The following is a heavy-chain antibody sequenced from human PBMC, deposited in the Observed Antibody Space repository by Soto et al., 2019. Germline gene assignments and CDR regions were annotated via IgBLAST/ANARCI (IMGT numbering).Heavy chain of an antibody. CDR1: GFTFSSYA. J-gene: IGHJ4*02. CDR3: AKDGLDYYGSGSYYSFDY. CDR2: ISGSGGST. V-gene: IGHV3-23*01. Sequence: GGSLRLSCAASGFTFSSYAMSWVRQAPGKGLEWVSAISGSGGSTYYEDSVKGRFTISRDNSKNTLYLQMNSLRAEDTAVYYCAKDGLDYYGSGSYYSFDYWGQGTLVTVSS. D-gene: IGHD3-10*01.